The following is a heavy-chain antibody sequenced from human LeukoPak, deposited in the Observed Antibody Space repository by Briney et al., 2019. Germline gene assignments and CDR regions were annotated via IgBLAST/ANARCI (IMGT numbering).Heavy chain of an antibody. Sequence: KPGGSLRLSCAASGFTFSNAWMSWVRRAPGKGLEWVGRTKSKTDGGTTDYAAPVKGRFTISRDDSKNTLYLQMNSLKTEDTAVYYCTTGLDYWGQGTLVTVSS. CDR3: TTGLDY. V-gene: IGHV3-15*01. CDR2: TKSKTDGGTT. J-gene: IGHJ4*02. CDR1: GFTFSNAW.